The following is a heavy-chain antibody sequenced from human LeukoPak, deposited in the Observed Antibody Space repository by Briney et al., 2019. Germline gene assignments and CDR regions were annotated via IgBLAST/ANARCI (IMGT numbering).Heavy chain of an antibody. V-gene: IGHV3-23*01. J-gene: IGHJ4*02. CDR2: MSRSGSTT. CDR1: GFTFSNYA. Sequence: GGSLRLSCAASGFTFSNYAMGWVRQAPGKGPECVSVMSRSGSTTYYVDSVKGRFTISRDNSKRAVYLQMNSLRPEDTAVYYCAKIMANSLYDISSLFDHWGQGILVTVSS. D-gene: IGHD3-9*01. CDR3: AKIMANSLYDISSLFDH.